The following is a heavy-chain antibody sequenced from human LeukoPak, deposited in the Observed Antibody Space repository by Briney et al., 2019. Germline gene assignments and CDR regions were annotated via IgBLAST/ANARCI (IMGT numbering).Heavy chain of an antibody. D-gene: IGHD3-10*01. CDR3: ARKTSGVFVVGGIYGMDV. J-gene: IGHJ6*01. V-gene: IGHV4-59*08. CDR2: FHYSGSI. CDR1: SGSITTYY. Sequence: SETLSLTCTVSSGSITTYYWSWIRQPPGKGLEWIGYFHYSGSINYNPSLKSRVTISLDTSKNQFSLKLTSVTAADTAVYYCARKTSGVFVVGGIYGMDVWGQGTTVIVSA.